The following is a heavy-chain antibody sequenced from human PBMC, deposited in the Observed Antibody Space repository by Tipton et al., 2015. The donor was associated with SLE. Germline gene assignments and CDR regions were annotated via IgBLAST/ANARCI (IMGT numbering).Heavy chain of an antibody. Sequence: QVQLVQSGADVKKPGASVKVSCKASGYPFIGYYMHWVRQAPGQGLEWMGRINPNSGGTEYAQKFQGRVTMTGDTSISTAYMELSRLTSNDTAVYYCARGLSYYHDSSGYYEFDIWGQGSLVTVSS. V-gene: IGHV1-2*06. CDR3: ARGLSYYHDSSGYYEFDI. CDR1: GYPFIGYY. D-gene: IGHD3-22*01. CDR2: INPNSGGT. J-gene: IGHJ4*02.